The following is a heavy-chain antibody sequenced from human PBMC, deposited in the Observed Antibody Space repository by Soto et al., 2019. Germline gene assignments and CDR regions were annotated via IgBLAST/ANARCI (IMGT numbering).Heavy chain of an antibody. J-gene: IGHJ4*02. CDR2: ISGSGGST. CDR3: AKARGSGNPAPVSY. Sequence: EVQLLESGGGVVQPGGSLRLSCAASGFTFSNYAMSWVRQTPGEGLEWGSAISGSGGSTYYADSVKGRFTISRDNSKNTVYLQMNSLRAEDTAVYYCAKARGSGNPAPVSYWGQGTLVTVSS. D-gene: IGHD2-15*01. V-gene: IGHV3-23*01. CDR1: GFTFSNYA.